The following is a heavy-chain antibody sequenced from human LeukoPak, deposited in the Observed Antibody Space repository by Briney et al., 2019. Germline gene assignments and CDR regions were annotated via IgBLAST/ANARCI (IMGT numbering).Heavy chain of an antibody. V-gene: IGHV4-61*01. CDR1: GGSLSSGSYY. Sequence: SETLSLTCTVSGGSLSSGSYYWSWIRQPPGKGLEWIGYIYYSGSTNYNPSLKSRVTISVDTSKNQFSLKLSSVTAADTAVYYCARLAGIAVAGTWWFDPWGQGTLVTVSS. D-gene: IGHD6-19*01. CDR3: ARLAGIAVAGTWWFDP. CDR2: IYYSGST. J-gene: IGHJ5*02.